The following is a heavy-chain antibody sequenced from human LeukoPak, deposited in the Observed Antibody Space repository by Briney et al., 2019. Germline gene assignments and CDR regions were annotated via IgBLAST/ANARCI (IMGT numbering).Heavy chain of an antibody. J-gene: IGHJ4*02. CDR2: ISSSGSTI. CDR3: ARDNYDSSGYYFD. D-gene: IGHD3-22*01. V-gene: IGHV3-48*03. Sequence: PGGFLRLSCAASGFTFSSYEMNWVRQAPGKGLEWVSYISSSGSTIYYADSVKGRFTISRDNAKNSLYLQMNSLRAEDTAVYYRARDNYDSSGYYFDWGQGTLVTVSS. CDR1: GFTFSSYE.